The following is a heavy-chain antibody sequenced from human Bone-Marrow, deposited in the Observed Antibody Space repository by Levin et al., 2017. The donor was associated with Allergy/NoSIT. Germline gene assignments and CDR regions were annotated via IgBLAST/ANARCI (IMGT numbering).Heavy chain of an antibody. CDR2: IKRDGLER. J-gene: IGHJ2*01. D-gene: IGHD6-13*01. CDR1: GFTFNTYW. V-gene: IGHV3-7*04. CDR3: ARNLDYSSSWYYWYFGL. Sequence: PGGSLRLSCAASGFTFNTYWMSWVRQAPGKGLEWVATIKRDGLERFYVDSVKGRFIISRDNAKNSLYLHMSSLRAEDTAVYYCARNLDYSSSWYYWYFGLWGRGSLVSVSS.